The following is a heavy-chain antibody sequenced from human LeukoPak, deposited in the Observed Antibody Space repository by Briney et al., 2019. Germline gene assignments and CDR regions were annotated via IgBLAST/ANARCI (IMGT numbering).Heavy chain of an antibody. D-gene: IGHD2-2*01. CDR3: ARGGIVVVPAAMAYFQH. V-gene: IGHV1-46*03. CDR2: INPSGGST. CDR1: GYTFTSYY. Sequence: GASVKVSCKASGYTFTSYYMHWVRQAPGQGLEWMGIINPSGGSTSYAQTFQGRVTMTRDTSTSTVYMELSSLRSEDTAVHYCARGGIVVVPAAMAYFQHWGQGTLVTVSS. J-gene: IGHJ1*01.